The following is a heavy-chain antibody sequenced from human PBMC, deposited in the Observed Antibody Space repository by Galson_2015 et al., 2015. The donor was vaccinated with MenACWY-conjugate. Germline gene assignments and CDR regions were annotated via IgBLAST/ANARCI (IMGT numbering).Heavy chain of an antibody. CDR2: ISGGGGAT. V-gene: IGHV3-23*01. Sequence: SLRLSCAASGFTFSTYTLTWVRQAPGKGLEWVSAISGGGGATYYPDSVKGRFTISRDNSKNTLYLQMNSLRADDTAVYYCAKERDGYNWSFDYWGQGTLVTVSS. J-gene: IGHJ4*02. D-gene: IGHD5-24*01. CDR1: GFTFSTYT. CDR3: AKERDGYNWSFDY.